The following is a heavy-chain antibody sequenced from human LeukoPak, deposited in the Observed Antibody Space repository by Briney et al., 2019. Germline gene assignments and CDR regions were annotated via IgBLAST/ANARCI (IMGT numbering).Heavy chain of an antibody. CDR1: GFTFSSYA. Sequence: GGSLRLSCAASGFTFSSYAMSWVRQAPGKGLEWVSAISGSGGSTYYADSVKGRFTISRDKCKNTLYLQMNSLRAKDTAVYYCARTKGLAAAGFDYWGQGTLVTVSS. CDR2: ISGSGGST. CDR3: ARTKGLAAAGFDY. J-gene: IGHJ4*02. V-gene: IGHV3-23*01. D-gene: IGHD6-13*01.